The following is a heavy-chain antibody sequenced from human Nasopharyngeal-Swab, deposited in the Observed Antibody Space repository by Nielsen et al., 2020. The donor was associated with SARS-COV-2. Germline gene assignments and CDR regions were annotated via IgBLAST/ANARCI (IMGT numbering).Heavy chain of an antibody. CDR1: GYTFTSYG. CDR2: INPNSGGT. CDR3: ARDLISNYYGSGSWSYYYYYGMDV. V-gene: IGHV1-2*06. Sequence: ASVKVSCKASGYTFTSYGISWVRQAPGQGLEWMGRINPNSGGTNYAQKFQGRVTMTRDTSISTAYMELSRLRSDDTAVYYCARDLISNYYGSGSWSYYYYYGMDVWGQGTTVTVSS. J-gene: IGHJ6*02. D-gene: IGHD3-10*01.